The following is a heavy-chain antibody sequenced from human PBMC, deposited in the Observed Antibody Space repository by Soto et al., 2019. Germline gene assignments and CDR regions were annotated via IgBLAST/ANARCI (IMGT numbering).Heavy chain of an antibody. CDR3: ARDYGSGSYAPSGRYYYYGMDV. J-gene: IGHJ6*02. CDR2: IIPIFGTS. D-gene: IGHD3-10*01. V-gene: IGHV1-69*13. Sequence: GASVKVSCKASGGTFSSYAISWVRQAPGQGLEWMGGIIPIFGTSNYAQKFQGRVTITADESTSTAYMELSSLRSEDTAVYYCARDYGSGSYAPSGRYYYYGMDVWGQGTTVTVSS. CDR1: GGTFSSYA.